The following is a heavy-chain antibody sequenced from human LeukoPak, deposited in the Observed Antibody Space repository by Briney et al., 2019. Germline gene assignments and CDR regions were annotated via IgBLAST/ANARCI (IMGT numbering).Heavy chain of an antibody. Sequence: ASLKVSCKASGYTFPAYYMHWVRQAPGQGLEWMGWISPNSGGTNYAQKFPGRVTMTRDPSISTAYMELSWLRSDDTAMYYCASSRAQTLAFCGGDCYSGFDFWGQGTLVTVSS. J-gene: IGHJ4*02. CDR3: ASSRAQTLAFCGGDCYSGFDF. D-gene: IGHD2-21*02. V-gene: IGHV1-2*02. CDR1: GYTFPAYY. CDR2: ISPNSGGT.